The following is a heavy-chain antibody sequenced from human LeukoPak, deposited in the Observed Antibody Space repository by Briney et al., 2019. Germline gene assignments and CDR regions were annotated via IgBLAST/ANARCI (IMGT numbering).Heavy chain of an antibody. J-gene: IGHJ4*02. V-gene: IGHV4-4*02. CDR3: ARLGRRSGFLER. CDR2: IYHSGT. Sequence: SETLSLTCAVSGGSISNSNWWSWVRQPPGKGLEWIGEIYHSGTNYNPSLKSRVTISVDTSKNQFSLKLSSVTAADTAVYYCARLGRRSGFLERWGQGTLVTVSS. CDR1: GGSISNSNW. D-gene: IGHD3-3*01.